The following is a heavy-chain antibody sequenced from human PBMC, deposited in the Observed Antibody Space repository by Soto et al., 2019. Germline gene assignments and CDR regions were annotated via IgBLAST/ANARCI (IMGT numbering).Heavy chain of an antibody. D-gene: IGHD1-20*01. CDR2: IYYSGST. V-gene: IGHV4-39*01. Sequence: PSETLSLTCTVSDGSISSSTYYWGWVRQPPGRGLEWIGNIYYSGSTFYNPSLKSRVTVSIDTSKNQFSLSLGSLTAADTAVYYCAWVLTGSRAFDYWGQRALVTVSS. J-gene: IGHJ4*02. CDR1: DGSISSSTYY. CDR3: AWVLTGSRAFDY.